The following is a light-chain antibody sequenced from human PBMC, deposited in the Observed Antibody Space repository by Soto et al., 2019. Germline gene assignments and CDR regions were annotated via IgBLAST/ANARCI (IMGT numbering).Light chain of an antibody. V-gene: IGKV1-5*03. CDR1: QSISSW. Sequence: DIQMTQSPSTLSASVGDRVTITCRASQSISSWLAWYQQKPGKAPKLLIYKASSLESGVPSRFSGSGSGTEFTLTISSLQPDDFATYYCQQYNSHRWTFGQGTKVDI. CDR2: KAS. J-gene: IGKJ1*01. CDR3: QQYNSHRWT.